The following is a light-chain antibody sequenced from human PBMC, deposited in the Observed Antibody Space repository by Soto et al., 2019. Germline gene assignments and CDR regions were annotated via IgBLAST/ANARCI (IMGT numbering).Light chain of an antibody. CDR1: SGSIASNY. CDR2: EDN. Sequence: NFMLTQPHSVSESPGKTEIISCTRSSGSIASNYVQWYQQRPGSSPTTVIYEDNQRPSGVPDRFSGSIDSSSNSASLTIAGMATEDGADYYCQSYDATNQVFGGGTKVTVL. V-gene: IGLV6-57*01. CDR3: QSYDATNQV. J-gene: IGLJ3*02.